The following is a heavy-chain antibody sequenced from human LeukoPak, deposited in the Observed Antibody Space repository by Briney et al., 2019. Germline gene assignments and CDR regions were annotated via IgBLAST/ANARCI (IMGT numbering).Heavy chain of an antibody. CDR1: GFTFNNYG. J-gene: IGHJ3*01. Sequence: PGGSLRLSCAASGFTFNNYGMHWVRQAPGKGLEWVAVIWYDGTKEYYADSVKGRFTVSRDNSKNTVFLQMNNLRAEDTAMYHFAKDHPHSARTDVQTGLFDVWGQGTMVTVSS. V-gene: IGHV3-33*06. D-gene: IGHD3-9*01. CDR3: AKDHPHSARTDVQTGLFDV. CDR2: IWYDGTKE.